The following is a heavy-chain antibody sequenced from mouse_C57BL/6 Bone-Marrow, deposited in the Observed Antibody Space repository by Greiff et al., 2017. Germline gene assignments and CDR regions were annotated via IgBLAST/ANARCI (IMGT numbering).Heavy chain of an antibody. CDR1: GYTFTSYW. D-gene: IGHD1-1*01. J-gene: IGHJ4*01. Sequence: QVQLQQPGAELVRPGTSVKLSCKASGYTFTSYWMHWVKQRPGQGLEWIGVIDPSDSYTNYNQKFKGKATLTVDTSSSTAYMQLSSLTSEDSAVYVCARSGVITTVVATWDYAMDYWGQGTSVTVSS. V-gene: IGHV1-59*01. CDR2: IDPSDSYT. CDR3: ARSGVITTVVATWDYAMDY.